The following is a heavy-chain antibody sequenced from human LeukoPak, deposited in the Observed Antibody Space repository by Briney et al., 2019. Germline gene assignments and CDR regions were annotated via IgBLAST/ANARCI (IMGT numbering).Heavy chain of an antibody. J-gene: IGHJ4*02. CDR1: GFNYNTYW. Sequence: GGSLRLSCVASGFNYNTYWMSWVRQAPGKGLEWVANIKQDGSEKNYVDSVKGRFTISRDNAKNSLYLQMNSLRAEDTAIYYCTRDYRGTFDYWGQGTLVTVSS. V-gene: IGHV3-7*03. D-gene: IGHD1-26*01. CDR2: IKQDGSEK. CDR3: TRDYRGTFDY.